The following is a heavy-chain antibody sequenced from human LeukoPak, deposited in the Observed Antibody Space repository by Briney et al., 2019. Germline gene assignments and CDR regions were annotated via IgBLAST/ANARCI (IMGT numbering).Heavy chain of an antibody. CDR3: ARDNSVGDNAWWFDP. D-gene: IGHD1-26*01. Sequence: ASVKVSCKTSGYTFTSYDISWVRQAPGQGLECMGLINPTGGSTGYAQKFQGRVTMTRDMSTSTDYMELSSLRSEDTAIYYCARDNSVGDNAWWFDPWGQGTLVTVSS. V-gene: IGHV1-46*01. J-gene: IGHJ5*02. CDR1: GYTFTSYD. CDR2: INPTGGST.